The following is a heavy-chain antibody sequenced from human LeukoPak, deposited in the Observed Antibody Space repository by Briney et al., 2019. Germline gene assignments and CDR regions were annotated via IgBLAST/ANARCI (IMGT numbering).Heavy chain of an antibody. CDR2: IKSKADGATT. Sequence: GGSLRLSCVASGFTLSNAWMSWVRQAPGKGLEWVGRIKSKADGATTDYAAPVKGRFTISRDDSKNTLYLQLNSLKTEDTAVYYCKGGLHDAYDIWGQGTMVTVSS. V-gene: IGHV3-15*01. D-gene: IGHD2-21*02. J-gene: IGHJ3*02. CDR1: GFTLSNAW. CDR3: KGGLHDAYDI.